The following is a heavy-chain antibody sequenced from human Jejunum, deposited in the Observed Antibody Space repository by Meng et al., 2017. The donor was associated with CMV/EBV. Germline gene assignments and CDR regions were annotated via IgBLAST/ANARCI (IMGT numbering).Heavy chain of an antibody. D-gene: IGHD4-11*01. Sequence: VSNNNAAWNWIRQSPSRGLEWLGRTFHRSKWYNDYAVSVKSRITISPDTSKNQFSLHLNSVTPEDTAVYYCARGLPNYCYYGMDVWGQGTTVTVSS. CDR3: ARGLPNYCYYGMDV. V-gene: IGHV6-1*01. CDR2: TFHRSKWYN. J-gene: IGHJ6*02. CDR1: VSNNNAA.